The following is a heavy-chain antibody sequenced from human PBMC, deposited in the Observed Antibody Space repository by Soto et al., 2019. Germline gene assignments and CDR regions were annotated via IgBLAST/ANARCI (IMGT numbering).Heavy chain of an antibody. CDR2: MNPNSGNT. J-gene: IGHJ3*02. CDR1: GYTFTSYD. CDR3: AWGTSGDPEAFDI. D-gene: IGHD7-27*01. Sequence: ASVKVSCKASGYTFTSYDINWVRQATGQGLEWMGWMNPNSGNTGYAQKFQGRVTMTRNTSISTAYVELSSLRSEDTAVYYCAWGTSGDPEAFDIWGQGTMVTVSS. V-gene: IGHV1-8*01.